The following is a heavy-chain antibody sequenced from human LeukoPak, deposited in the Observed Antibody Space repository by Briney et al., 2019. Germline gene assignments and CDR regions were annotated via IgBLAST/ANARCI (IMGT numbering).Heavy chain of an antibody. V-gene: IGHV3-23*01. Sequence: GGSLRLSCAASGFTFSSYAMSWVRQAPGKGLGWVSAISGSGGGTYYADSVKGRFTISRDNSKNTLYLQMNSLRAEDTAVYYCAKGSGYSSSWYYPDYWGQGTLVTVSS. J-gene: IGHJ4*02. D-gene: IGHD6-13*01. CDR3: AKGSGYSSSWYYPDY. CDR2: ISGSGGGT. CDR1: GFTFSSYA.